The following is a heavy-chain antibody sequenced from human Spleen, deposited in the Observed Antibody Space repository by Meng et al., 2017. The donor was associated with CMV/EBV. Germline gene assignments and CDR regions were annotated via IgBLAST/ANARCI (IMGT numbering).Heavy chain of an antibody. D-gene: IGHD6-13*01. CDR1: ASSFSTYA. Sequence: GESLKISCAASASSFSTYAMNWVRQAPGKGLEWVAFLRHDGSGEHYADSVKGRFTISRDNSKNTLYLQMNSLRAEDTALYYCAKVHYSSTWYRNYFDYWGQGTLVTVSS. CDR3: AKVHYSSTWYRNYFDY. CDR2: LRHDGSGE. J-gene: IGHJ4*02. V-gene: IGHV3-30*02.